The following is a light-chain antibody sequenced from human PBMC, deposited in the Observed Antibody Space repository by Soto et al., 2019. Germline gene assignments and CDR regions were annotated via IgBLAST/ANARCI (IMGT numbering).Light chain of an antibody. CDR1: QSVNSY. J-gene: IGKJ4*01. CDR2: DAS. V-gene: IGKV3-11*01. Sequence: VLTQSPATLSLSPGERATLSFSASQSVNSYLAWYQQQPGKGPRLLVYDASNTATGTPARFSGSASGTDFTLTISSAEPEDFAVYYYQQRSNWSALTFGGGTKVEIK. CDR3: QQRSNWSALT.